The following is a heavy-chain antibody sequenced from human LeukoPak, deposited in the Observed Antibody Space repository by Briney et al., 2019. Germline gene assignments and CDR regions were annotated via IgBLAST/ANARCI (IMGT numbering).Heavy chain of an antibody. D-gene: IGHD6-19*01. V-gene: IGHV3-23*01. Sequence: QSGGSLRLSCAASGFTFSSYAMSWVRQAPGKGLEWVSAISGSGGSTYYADSVKGRFTISRDNSKNTLYLQMNSLRAEDTAVYYCAKAALGVRGQWLVDWGQGTLVTVSS. J-gene: IGHJ4*02. CDR3: AKAALGVRGQWLVD. CDR2: ISGSGGST. CDR1: GFTFSSYA.